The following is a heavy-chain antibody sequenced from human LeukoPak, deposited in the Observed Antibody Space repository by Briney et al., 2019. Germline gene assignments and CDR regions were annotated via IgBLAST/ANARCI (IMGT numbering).Heavy chain of an antibody. J-gene: IGHJ3*02. V-gene: IGHV4-59*08. CDR3: ARLERRFDAFDI. CDR2: IYYSGST. CDR1: GGSISSYY. D-gene: IGHD4-17*01. Sequence: SETLSLTCTVSGGSISSYYWSWIRQPPGKGLEWIGYIYYSGSTNYNPSLKSRVTISVDTSKNQFSLKLSSVTAADTAVYYCARLERRFDAFDIWGQGTMVTVSS.